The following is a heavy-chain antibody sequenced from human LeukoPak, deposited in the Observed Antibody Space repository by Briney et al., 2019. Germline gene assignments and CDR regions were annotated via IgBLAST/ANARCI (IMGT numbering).Heavy chain of an antibody. V-gene: IGHV4-59*08. CDR2: MLYSGST. Sequence: PSETLSLTCTVSGASISNFYWSWIRQAPGQGLEWIGYMLYSGSTNQKPSLRSRVTISVDTSKNQVSLKLSSVTAADTAVYYCARSDIWGSYRFLDYWGQGILVTVSS. D-gene: IGHD3-16*02. CDR1: GASISNFY. J-gene: IGHJ4*01. CDR3: ARSDIWGSYRFLDY.